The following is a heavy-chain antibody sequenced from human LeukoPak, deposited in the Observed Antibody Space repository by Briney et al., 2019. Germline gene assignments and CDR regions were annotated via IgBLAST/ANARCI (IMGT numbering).Heavy chain of an antibody. J-gene: IGHJ4*02. CDR3: ARGTDDILTGDLGDY. V-gene: IGHV1-18*01. CDR1: GYTFTTYG. Sequence: ASVKVSCKAAGYTFTTYGINWVRQAPGQGLEWMGWISTYDGNTNYAQKLRGRVSMIRDTSTSTAYMELSGLRSEDTAVYYCARGTDDILTGDLGDYWGQGTLVTVSS. D-gene: IGHD3-9*01. CDR2: ISTYDGNT.